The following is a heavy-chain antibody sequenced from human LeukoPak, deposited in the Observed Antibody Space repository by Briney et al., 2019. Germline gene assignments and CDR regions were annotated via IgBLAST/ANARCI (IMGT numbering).Heavy chain of an antibody. D-gene: IGHD3-10*01. CDR2: ISYDGNNE. CDR1: GFTFSSYG. CDR3: AKDVVLWFGELSNFDY. Sequence: GGSLRLSCAASGFTFSSYGMHWVRQAPGKGLEWVAVISYDGNNENYAGSVKGRFTISRDNSKNTLYLQMNSLRPEDTAVYYCAKDVVLWFGELSNFDYWGQGTLVTVSS. J-gene: IGHJ4*02. V-gene: IGHV3-30*18.